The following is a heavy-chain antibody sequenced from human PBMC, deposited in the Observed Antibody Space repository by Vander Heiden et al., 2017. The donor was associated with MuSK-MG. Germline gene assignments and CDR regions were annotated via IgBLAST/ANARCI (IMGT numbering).Heavy chain of an antibody. J-gene: IGHJ5*02. V-gene: IGHV4-59*01. D-gene: IGHD3-3*01. CDR3: ARNYDFWSGYYTGWFDP. CDR2: IYYSWST. CDR1: GGSISSYY. Sequence: VQLQESGPGLVKPSETLCLTCTVSGGSISSYYWSWIRQPPGKGLDWIGYIYYSWSTNYNPSLKSRVTISVDTSKNQFSLKLSSVTAADTAVYYCARNYDFWSGYYTGWFDPWGHGTLVTVSS.